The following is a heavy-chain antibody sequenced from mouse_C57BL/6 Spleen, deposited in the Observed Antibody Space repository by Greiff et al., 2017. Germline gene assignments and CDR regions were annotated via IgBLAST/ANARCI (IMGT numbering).Heavy chain of an antibody. CDR2: INPSSGYT. V-gene: IGHV1-7*01. J-gene: IGHJ2*01. CDR1: GYTFTSYW. D-gene: IGHD3-2*02. CDR3: ATYSSGYERDY. Sequence: VQLQQSGAELAKPGASVKLSCKASGYTFTSYWMHWVKQRPGQGLEWIGYINPSSGYTKYNQKFKDKATLTADKSSSTAYMQLRSLTYEDSAVYYSATYSSGYERDYWGQGTTLTGSS.